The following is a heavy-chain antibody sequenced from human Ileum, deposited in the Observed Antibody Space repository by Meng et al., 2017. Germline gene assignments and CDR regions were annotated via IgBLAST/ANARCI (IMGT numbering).Heavy chain of an antibody. J-gene: IGHJ4*02. CDR2: IFQSGST. Sequence: QGQLQAAGPGVVSASGAPRAPPVVSGVSIGSAIWWGWVRQPPGKGLEWIGEIFQSGSTNYNPSLKSRVSISVATSKNQFSLKLNSVTAADTAVYYCSRGVMTIANDWGQGTLVTVSS. D-gene: IGHD4/OR15-4a*01. CDR3: SRGVMTIAND. V-gene: IGHV4-4*02. CDR1: GVSIGSAIW.